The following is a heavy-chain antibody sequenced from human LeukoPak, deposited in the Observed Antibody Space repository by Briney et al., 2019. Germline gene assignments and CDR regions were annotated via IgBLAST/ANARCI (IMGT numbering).Heavy chain of an antibody. V-gene: IGHV3-48*04. J-gene: IGHJ4*02. D-gene: IGHD5-24*01. Sequence: GGSLRLSCAASGFTFSSYGMHWIRQAPGKGLEWVSYISSSASVIYQADSVKGRFTISRDNAKNSLYLQMNSLRAEDSAVYYCARKHAERAHDYWGQGTLVTVSS. CDR2: ISSSASVI. CDR3: ARKHAERAHDY. CDR1: GFTFSSYG.